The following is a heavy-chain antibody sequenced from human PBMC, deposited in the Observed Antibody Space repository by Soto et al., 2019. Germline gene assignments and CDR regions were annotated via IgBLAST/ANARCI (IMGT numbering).Heavy chain of an antibody. D-gene: IGHD1-7*01. V-gene: IGHV4-31*03. Sequence: QVQLQESGPRLVKPSQTLSLTCTVSGGSITTGNYYWTWIRQHPGQGLEWIGYIHYSGSTYYNPSPKSRVTISVDTSKSQFSLMLSSVTAADTAVYYCARAPYNWNYVYFDYWGQGNPVPVSS. CDR1: GGSITTGNYY. J-gene: IGHJ4*02. CDR3: ARAPYNWNYVYFDY. CDR2: IHYSGST.